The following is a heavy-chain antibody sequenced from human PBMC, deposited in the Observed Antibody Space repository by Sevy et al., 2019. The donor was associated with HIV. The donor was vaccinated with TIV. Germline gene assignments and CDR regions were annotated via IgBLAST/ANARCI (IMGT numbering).Heavy chain of an antibody. CDR2: ISDNGITI. Sequence: GGSLRLSCVASGFIFSSYAMHWVRQAPGKGLEWVALISDNGITIHYADSVKGRFTISRDNSKNTLFLQMNGLRAEDTALYYCARDGSYCSGGSCYSGEYFQHWGQGTLVTVSS. J-gene: IGHJ1*01. D-gene: IGHD2-15*01. CDR1: GFIFSSYA. CDR3: ARDGSYCSGGSCYSGEYFQH. V-gene: IGHV3-30-3*01.